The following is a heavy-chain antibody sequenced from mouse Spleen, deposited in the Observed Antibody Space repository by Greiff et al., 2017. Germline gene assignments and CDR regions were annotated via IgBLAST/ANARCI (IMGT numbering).Heavy chain of an antibody. V-gene: IGHV5-9*04. D-gene: IGHD2-3*01. Sequence: EVKVEESGGGLVKLGGSLKLSCAASGFTFSSYAMSWVRQTPEKRLEWVATISSGGGNTYYPDSVKGRFTISRDNAKNTLYLQMSSLKSEDTAMYYCARRDGGFDYWGQGTTLTVSS. CDR3: ARRDGGFDY. J-gene: IGHJ2*01. CDR1: GFTFSSYA. CDR2: ISSGGGNT.